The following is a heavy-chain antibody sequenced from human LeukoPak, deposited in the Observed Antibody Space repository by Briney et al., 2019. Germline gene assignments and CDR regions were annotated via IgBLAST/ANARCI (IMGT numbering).Heavy chain of an antibody. CDR3: AKAQTTVFGFDI. CDR1: GFTFSSYA. Sequence: GGSLRLSCAASGFTFSSYAMTWVRQAPGKGLEWVSAISGGGASTYYAGSVKGRFTISRDNSNNTLYLQMNSLRAEDTAMYYCAKAQTTVFGFDIWGQGTMVTVSS. V-gene: IGHV3-23*01. D-gene: IGHD4-17*01. J-gene: IGHJ3*02. CDR2: ISGGGAST.